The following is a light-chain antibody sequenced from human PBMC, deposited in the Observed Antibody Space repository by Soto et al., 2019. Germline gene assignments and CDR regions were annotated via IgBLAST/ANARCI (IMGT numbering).Light chain of an antibody. Sequence: EIVLTQSPGTLSLSPWERATLSCRASQSVSSSYLAWYQQKPGQAPRLLIYGASNRATGIPDRFSGSGSGTDFTLTISSLEPEDFAVYYCQQRSNWITFGQGTRLEIK. CDR1: QSVSSSY. V-gene: IGKV3D-20*02. J-gene: IGKJ5*01. CDR2: GAS. CDR3: QQRSNWIT.